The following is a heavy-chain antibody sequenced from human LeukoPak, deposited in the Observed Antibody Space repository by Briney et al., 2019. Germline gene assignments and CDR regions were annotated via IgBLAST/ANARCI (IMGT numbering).Heavy chain of an antibody. D-gene: IGHD6-19*01. V-gene: IGHV4-59*12. J-gene: IGHJ4*02. CDR1: GGSISSYY. Sequence: PSETLSLTCTVSGGSISSYYWSWIRQPPGKGLEWIGYIYNSGSTNYNPSLKSRVTISVDKSKNQFSLKLSSVTAADTAVYYCARIAVAGNAGYWGQGTLVTVSS. CDR2: IYNSGST. CDR3: ARIAVAGNAGY.